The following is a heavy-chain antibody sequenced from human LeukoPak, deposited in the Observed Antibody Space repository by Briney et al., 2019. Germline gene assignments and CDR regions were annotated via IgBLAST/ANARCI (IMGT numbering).Heavy chain of an antibody. D-gene: IGHD2-2*01. CDR1: GFTFRSYG. CDR2: IRYDGSNK. V-gene: IGHV3-30*02. J-gene: IGHJ4*02. CDR3: AKQGARLGGRCSSTSCYGLLDY. Sequence: GGSLRLSCAAPGFTFRSYGMHWVRQAPGKGLEWVAFIRYDGSNKYYADSVKGRFTISRDNSKNTLYLQMNSMRAEDTAVYYCAKQGARLGGRCSSTSCYGLLDYWGQGTLVTVSS.